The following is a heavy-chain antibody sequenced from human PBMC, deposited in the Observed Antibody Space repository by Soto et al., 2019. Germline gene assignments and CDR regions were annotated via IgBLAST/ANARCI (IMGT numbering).Heavy chain of an antibody. J-gene: IGHJ3*01. V-gene: IGHV5-51*01. CDR3: ARPYSGGPNDPFDV. CDR2: IYPGDSHA. CDR1: GYSFTNYW. Sequence: PGESLKISCKGSGYSFTNYWIGWVRQMPGKGLEWMGIIYPGDSHAIYSPSFQGQVTMSADKPISTAYLQWSSLKASDTVMYYCARPYSGGPNDPFDVWGQGTMVTVSS. D-gene: IGHD1-26*01.